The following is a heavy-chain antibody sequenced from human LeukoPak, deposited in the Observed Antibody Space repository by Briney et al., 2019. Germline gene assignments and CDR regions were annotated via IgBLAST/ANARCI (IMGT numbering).Heavy chain of an antibody. CDR1: GYTLTELS. CDR2: FDPEDGET. V-gene: IGHV1-24*01. CDR3: ATEPKQFTNYYYGMDV. Sequence: ASVKVSCKVSGYTLTELSMHWVRQAPGKGLEWMGGFDPEDGETIYAQKFQGRVTMTEHKSTDTAYMELSSLRSEDTAVYYCATEPKQFTNYYYGMDVWGQGTTVTVSS. D-gene: IGHD6-19*01. J-gene: IGHJ6*02.